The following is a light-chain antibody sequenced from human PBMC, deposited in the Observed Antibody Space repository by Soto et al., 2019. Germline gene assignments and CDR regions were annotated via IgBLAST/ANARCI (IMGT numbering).Light chain of an antibody. V-gene: IGLV2-23*02. CDR1: SSDVGSYNL. CDR3: CSYAGSSTLV. CDR2: EVS. Sequence: QSALTQPASVSGSPGQSITISCTGTSSDVGSYNLVSWYQQHPGKAPKLMIYEVSKRPSGVSNRFSGSKSGNTASLTIPGPQAEDGADYYCCSYAGSSTLVFGGGTKLTVL. J-gene: IGLJ2*01.